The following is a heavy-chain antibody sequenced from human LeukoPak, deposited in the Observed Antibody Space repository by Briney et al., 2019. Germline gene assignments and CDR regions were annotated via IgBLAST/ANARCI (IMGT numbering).Heavy chain of an antibody. J-gene: IGHJ3*02. D-gene: IGHD3-16*01. CDR2: IYPSGTT. CDR3: ARHEDVHLRGFGPFDI. CDR1: GGSISHYY. Sequence: SETLSLTCTVSGGSISHYYWSWIRQPPGKGLEWIGYIYPSGTTNYNPSLNSRVTISIDTSKNQFSLKLSSVTAADTAVYYCARHEDVHLRGFGPFDIWGQGTMVTVSS. V-gene: IGHV4-4*09.